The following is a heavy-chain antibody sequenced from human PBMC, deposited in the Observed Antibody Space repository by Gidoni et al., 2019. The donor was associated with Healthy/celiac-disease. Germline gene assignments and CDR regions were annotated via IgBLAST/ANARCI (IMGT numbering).Heavy chain of an antibody. CDR2: IIPIFGTA. CDR1: GGNFRSYA. J-gene: IGHJ6*02. Sequence: QVQLVQSGAEVKKPGSSVKVSCKASGGNFRSYAIRWVRQAPGQGLEWMGGIIPIFGTANYAQKFQGRVTITADESTSTAYMELSSLRSEDTAVYYCARDEGTVTTSPYYYGMDVWGQGTTVTVSS. V-gene: IGHV1-69*01. D-gene: IGHD4-17*01. CDR3: ARDEGTVTTSPYYYGMDV.